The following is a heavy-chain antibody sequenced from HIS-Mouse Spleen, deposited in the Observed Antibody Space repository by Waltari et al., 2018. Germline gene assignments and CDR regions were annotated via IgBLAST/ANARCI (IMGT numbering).Heavy chain of an antibody. D-gene: IGHD5-12*01. CDR1: GGSISSSSYH. J-gene: IGHJ3*02. Sequence: QLQLQESGPGLVKPSETLSLTCTVSGGSISSSSYHWGWIRPPPGKGREWIGSIYYSGSTYYNPSLKSRVTISVDTSKNQFSLKLSSVTAADTAVYYCARDGYSGYGHDAFDIWGQGTMVTVSS. CDR2: IYYSGST. V-gene: IGHV4-39*07. CDR3: ARDGYSGYGHDAFDI.